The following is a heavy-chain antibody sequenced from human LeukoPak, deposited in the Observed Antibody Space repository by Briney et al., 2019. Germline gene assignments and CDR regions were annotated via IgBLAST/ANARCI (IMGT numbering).Heavy chain of an antibody. J-gene: IGHJ3*02. CDR3: ARVRGAVANDAFDI. Sequence: SETPSLTCTVSGGSISSYYWSWIRQPAGKGLEWIGRIYPSGSTNYNPSLKSRVTMSVDTSKKQFSLKLSSVTAADTAVYYCARVRGAVANDAFDIWGQGTMVTVSS. CDR2: IYPSGST. D-gene: IGHD6-19*01. V-gene: IGHV4-4*07. CDR1: GGSISSYY.